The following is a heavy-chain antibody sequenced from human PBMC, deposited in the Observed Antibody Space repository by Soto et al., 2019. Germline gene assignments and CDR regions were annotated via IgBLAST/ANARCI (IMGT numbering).Heavy chain of an antibody. CDR2: IIPIFGTA. J-gene: IGHJ6*02. CDR1: GGTFSSYA. V-gene: IGHV1-69*12. CDR3: AKDILATIGRDYCYYGMDV. D-gene: IGHD5-12*01. Sequence: QVQLVQSGAEVKKPGSSVKVSCKASGGTFSSYAISWVRQAPGQGLEWMGGIIPIFGTANYAQKFQGRVTITADGSTSTAYMELSSLSSEDTAVYYCAKDILATIGRDYCYYGMDVWGQGTTVTVSS.